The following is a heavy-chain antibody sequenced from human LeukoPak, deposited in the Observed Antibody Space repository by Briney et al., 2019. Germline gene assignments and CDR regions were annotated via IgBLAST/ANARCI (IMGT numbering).Heavy chain of an antibody. J-gene: IGHJ4*02. Sequence: GASVKVSCKASGYTFTSYDINWVRQATGQGLEWMGWMNPNSGNTGYAQKFQGRVTITRNTSISTAYMEVSRLRSDDTAVYYCARAMVRGVIMGDHWGQGTLVTVSS. CDR3: ARAMVRGVIMGDH. D-gene: IGHD3-10*01. CDR1: GYTFTSYD. V-gene: IGHV1-8*03. CDR2: MNPNSGNT.